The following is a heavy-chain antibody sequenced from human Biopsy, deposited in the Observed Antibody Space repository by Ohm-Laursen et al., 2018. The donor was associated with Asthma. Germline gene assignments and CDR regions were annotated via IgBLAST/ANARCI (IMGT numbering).Heavy chain of an antibody. J-gene: IGHJ3*02. V-gene: IGHV3-23*01. CDR2: ITGSGGFT. CDR1: GFTFGNFA. CDR3: ARAYGGNFFSGAFDI. Sequence: SLRLSCAASGFTFGNFAMSWARQAPGKGLEWVSSITGSGGFTYYADSVKGRFTTSRDKSENTLYLQMNSLRAEDTAVYYCARAYGGNFFSGAFDIWGQGTMVTVSS. D-gene: IGHD4-23*01.